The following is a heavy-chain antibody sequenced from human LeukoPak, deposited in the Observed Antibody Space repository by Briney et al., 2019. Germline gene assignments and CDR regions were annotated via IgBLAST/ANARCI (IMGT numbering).Heavy chain of an antibody. CDR3: AKDGEEYYYDSSGYYSDFYYFDY. CDR2: ISGSGGST. Sequence: GGSLRLSCAASRFTFSNYAMTWVRQAPGKGLGWVSSISGSGGSTYYADSVKGRFTISRDNSKNTLYLQMNSLRAEDTAVYYCAKDGEEYYYDSSGYYSDFYYFDYWGQGTLVTVSS. V-gene: IGHV3-23*01. D-gene: IGHD3-22*01. CDR1: RFTFSNYA. J-gene: IGHJ4*02.